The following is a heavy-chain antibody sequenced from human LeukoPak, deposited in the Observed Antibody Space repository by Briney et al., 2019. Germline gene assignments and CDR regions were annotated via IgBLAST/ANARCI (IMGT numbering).Heavy chain of an antibody. CDR2: IYYSGTT. V-gene: IGHV4-59*01. Sequence: ASETLSLTCTVSGGSISSYYWSWIRQPPGKGLEWIGYIYYSGTTNYNPSLKSRVTISVDSSKNQFSLKLSSVTAADTAVYYCARGVYIAAAQYAYWGQGTLVTVSS. CDR1: GGSISSYY. CDR3: ARGVYIAAAQYAY. D-gene: IGHD6-13*01. J-gene: IGHJ4*02.